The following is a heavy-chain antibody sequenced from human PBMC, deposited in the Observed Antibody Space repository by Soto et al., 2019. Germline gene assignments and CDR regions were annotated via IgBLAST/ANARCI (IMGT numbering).Heavy chain of an antibody. V-gene: IGHV1-69*12. CDR1: GGTFKSNA. D-gene: IGHD6-19*01. CDR3: ARGQFAYTSSRSPMDV. CDR2: IIPAFGTA. J-gene: IGHJ6*02. Sequence: QVQLVQSGAEVKKPGSSVKVSCKASGGTFKSNAISWVRQAPGQGLEWMGGIIPAFGTANYAQKFQGRVTITADESTSTAHMELSSLNSGDTVVYYCARGQFAYTSSRSPMDVWGQGTTVTVSS.